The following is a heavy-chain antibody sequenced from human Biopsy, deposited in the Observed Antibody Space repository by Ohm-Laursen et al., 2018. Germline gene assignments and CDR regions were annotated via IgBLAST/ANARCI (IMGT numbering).Heavy chain of an antibody. CDR2: IYSGGNT. J-gene: IGHJ5*02. Sequence: TLSLTCPVSGDSLTSGPENWSWIRQSPGQGLEYIGFIYSGGNTNYNPSLKSRVTMSVDTSKNQFSLILSSMTAADTAVYYCAREPRIAAVAYFDPWGQGTLVTVSS. V-gene: IGHV4-61*01. D-gene: IGHD6-13*01. CDR1: GDSLTSGPEN. CDR3: AREPRIAAVAYFDP.